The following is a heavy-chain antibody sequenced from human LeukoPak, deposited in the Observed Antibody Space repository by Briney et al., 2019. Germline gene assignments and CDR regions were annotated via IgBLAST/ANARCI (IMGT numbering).Heavy chain of an antibody. J-gene: IGHJ4*02. CDR3: ARVQRGSPLIKYYYDSSGSYYFDY. CDR2: ISSSSSYI. D-gene: IGHD3-22*01. CDR1: GFTFSSYS. V-gene: IGHV3-21*04. Sequence: GGSLRLSCAASGFTFSSYSMNWVRQAPGKGLEWVSSISSSSSYIYHADSVKGRFTISRDNAKNSLYLQMNSLRAEDTAVYYCARVQRGSPLIKYYYDSSGSYYFDYWGQGTLVTVSS.